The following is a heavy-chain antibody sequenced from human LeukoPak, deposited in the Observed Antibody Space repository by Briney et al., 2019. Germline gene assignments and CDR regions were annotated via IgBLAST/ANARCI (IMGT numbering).Heavy chain of an antibody. CDR2: LSSSGGNT. J-gene: IGHJ4*02. Sequence: GGSLRLSCAASGFTFSSYAMSWVRQAPGKGLEWVSALSSSGGNTYYADSVKGRFTISRDNSKNTLYLQMNSLRAEDTAGYYCAKVASLCTSTSCVRGGFDYWGQGTLVTVPS. CDR3: AKVASLCTSTSCVRGGFDY. V-gene: IGHV3-23*01. CDR1: GFTFSSYA. D-gene: IGHD2-2*01.